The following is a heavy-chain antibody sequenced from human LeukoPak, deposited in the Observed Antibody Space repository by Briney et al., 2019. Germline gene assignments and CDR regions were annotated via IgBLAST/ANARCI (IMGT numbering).Heavy chain of an antibody. CDR2: IIPILGIA. D-gene: IGHD3-22*01. CDR3: ARSYYDSSGSSDY. V-gene: IGHV1-69*04. Sequence: GASVKVSCKASGGTLSSYAISWVRQAPGQGLEWMGRIIPILGIANYAQKFQGRVTITADKSTSTAYMELSSLRSEDTAVYYCARSYYDSSGSSDYWGQGTLVTVSS. CDR1: GGTLSSYA. J-gene: IGHJ4*02.